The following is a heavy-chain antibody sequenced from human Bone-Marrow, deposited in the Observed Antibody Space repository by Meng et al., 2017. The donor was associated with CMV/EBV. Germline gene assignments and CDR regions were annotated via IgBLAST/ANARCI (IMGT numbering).Heavy chain of an antibody. J-gene: IGHJ3*02. V-gene: IGHV3-21*01. CDR1: GFTFSSYS. Sequence: GGSLRLSCAASGFTFSSYSMNWVRQAPGKGLEWVSSISSSSSYIYYADSVKGRFTISRDNAKNSLYLQMNSLRAEDTAVYYCARDSLNYYDSSGYYYEPNAFDIWGQGTMVTASS. CDR2: ISSSSSYI. D-gene: IGHD3-22*01. CDR3: ARDSLNYYDSSGYYYEPNAFDI.